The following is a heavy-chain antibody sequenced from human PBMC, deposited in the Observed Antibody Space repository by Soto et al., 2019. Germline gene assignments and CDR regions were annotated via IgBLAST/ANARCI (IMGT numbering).Heavy chain of an antibody. Sequence: EVQLVESGGGLVKPGGSLRLSCAASGFTFSSYSMNWVRQAPGKGLEWVSSISSSSSYIYYADSVKGRFTISRDNAKNSLYLQMNGLRAQDTAVYYGARGLYYYDSSGYYSPWGQGTLVTVSS. D-gene: IGHD3-22*01. V-gene: IGHV3-21*01. CDR2: ISSSSSYI. J-gene: IGHJ5*02. CDR1: GFTFSSYS. CDR3: ARGLYYYDSSGYYSP.